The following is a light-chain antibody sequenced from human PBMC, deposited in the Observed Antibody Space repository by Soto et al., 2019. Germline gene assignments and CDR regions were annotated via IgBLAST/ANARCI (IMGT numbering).Light chain of an antibody. Sequence: EIVITPSPATLSVSPGERATLSCRASQSVSSSLAWYQQKPGQAPRLLIYGASTRATGIPARFSGSGSGTEFTLTISSLQSEDFAVYFCQQYNDWPLTVGGGTKGDIK. CDR3: QQYNDWPLT. CDR2: GAS. CDR1: QSVSSS. J-gene: IGKJ4*01. V-gene: IGKV3-15*01.